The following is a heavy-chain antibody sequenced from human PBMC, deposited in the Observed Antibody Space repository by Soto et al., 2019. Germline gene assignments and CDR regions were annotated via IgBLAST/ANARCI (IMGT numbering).Heavy chain of an antibody. CDR2: INAGNGNT. CDR3: ASSGSYWGIDY. D-gene: IGHD1-26*01. J-gene: IGHJ4*02. V-gene: IGHV1-3*01. Sequence: WVYQAPGQRLEWMAWINAGNGNTKYSQKFQGRVTITRDTSASTAYMELSSLRSEDTAVYYCASSGSYWGIDYRGQGPLVTVPS.